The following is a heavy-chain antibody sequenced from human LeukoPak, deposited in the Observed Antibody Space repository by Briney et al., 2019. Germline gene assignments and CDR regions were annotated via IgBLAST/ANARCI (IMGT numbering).Heavy chain of an antibody. D-gene: IGHD3-22*01. CDR2: MNPNSGNT. CDR3: ARLNYYDSSGYYYELDY. V-gene: IGHV1-8*03. CDR1: GYTFTSYD. J-gene: IGHJ4*02. Sequence: GSTVKVSCKASGYTFTSYDINWVRQATGQGLEWMGWMNPNSGNTGYAQKFQGRVTITRNTSISTAYMELSSLRSEDTAVYYCARLNYYDSSGYYYELDYWGQGTLVTVSS.